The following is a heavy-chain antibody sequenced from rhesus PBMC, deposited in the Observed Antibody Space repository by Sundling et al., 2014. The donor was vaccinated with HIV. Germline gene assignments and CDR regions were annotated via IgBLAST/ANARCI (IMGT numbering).Heavy chain of an antibody. CDR3: AIRRAVVSSGGFDV. J-gene: IGHJ5-1*01. Sequence: QLQLQESGPGLVKPSETLSVTCAVSGGSISSYYWSWIRQAPGKGLEWIGYIHGSGGTTNYNPSLKSRVTLSVHTSNNQFSLNLNSVTAADTAVYYCAIRRAVVSSGGFDVWGPGLRVTVSS. CDR2: IHGSGGTT. D-gene: IGHD2-39*02. CDR1: GGSISSYY. V-gene: IGHV4-169*01.